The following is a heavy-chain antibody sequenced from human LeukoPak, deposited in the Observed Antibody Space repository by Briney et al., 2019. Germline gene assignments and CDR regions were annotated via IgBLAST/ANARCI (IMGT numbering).Heavy chain of an antibody. V-gene: IGHV3-23*01. CDR2: IRSNGRDK. Sequence: GGSLRLSCAASGFTFSEYSMSWVRQAPGKGLEWVSNIRSNGRDKYYTDSVKGRFTISRDNSKNTPYLEMNSLRAEDTAVYYCAKGGYTSCFDPWGQGTLVTVSS. CDR3: AKGGYTSCFDP. CDR1: GFTFSEYS. J-gene: IGHJ5*02. D-gene: IGHD2-15*01.